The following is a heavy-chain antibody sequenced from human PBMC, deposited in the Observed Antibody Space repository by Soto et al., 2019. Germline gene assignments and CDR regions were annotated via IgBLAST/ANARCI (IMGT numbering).Heavy chain of an antibody. D-gene: IGHD1-7*01. J-gene: IGHJ4*02. CDR3: VRGYNWNYLVYFDY. CDR2: IIPIFGTA. Sequence: ASVKVSCKASGGTFSSYAISWVRQAPGQGLEWMGGIIPIFGTANYAQKFQGRVTITADESTSTAYMELSSLRSEDTAVYYCVRGYNWNYLVYFDYWGQGTLVTVSS. CDR1: GGTFSSYA. V-gene: IGHV1-69*13.